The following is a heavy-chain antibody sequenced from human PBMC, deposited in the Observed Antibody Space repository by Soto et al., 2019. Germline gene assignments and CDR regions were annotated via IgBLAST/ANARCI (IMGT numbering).Heavy chain of an antibody. V-gene: IGHV3-48*02. CDR1: GFTFSSYS. CDR3: ARDSIYDFWSGYYPFDY. D-gene: IGHD3-3*01. Sequence: GGSLRLSCAASGFTFSSYSMNWVRQAPGKELEWVSYISSSSSTIYYAGSVKGRFTISRDNAKNSLYLQMNSLRDEDTAVYYYARDSIYDFWSGYYPFDYWGQGTLVTVSS. CDR2: ISSSSSTI. J-gene: IGHJ4*02.